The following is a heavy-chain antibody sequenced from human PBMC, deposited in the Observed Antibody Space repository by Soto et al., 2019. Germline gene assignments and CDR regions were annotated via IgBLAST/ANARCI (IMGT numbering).Heavy chain of an antibody. CDR3: ARDWRGYCSSTSCYAFDI. D-gene: IGHD2-2*01. Sequence: SDTLSLTCTVSGGSISSGGYYWSWIRQHPGKGLEWIGYIYYSGSTYYNPSLKSRVTISVDTSKNQFSLKLSSVTAADTAVYYCARDWRGYCSSTSCYAFDIRGQGTMVTVSS. CDR1: GGSISSGGYY. CDR2: IYYSGST. J-gene: IGHJ3*02. V-gene: IGHV4-31*03.